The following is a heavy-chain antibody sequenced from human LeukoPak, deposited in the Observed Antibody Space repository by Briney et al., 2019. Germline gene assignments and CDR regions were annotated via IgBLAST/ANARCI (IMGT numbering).Heavy chain of an antibody. CDR2: ISGSGGRK. D-gene: IGHD4-17*01. V-gene: IGHV3-23*01. Sequence: GGSLRLSCAASGFTFSSHAMSWVRQAPGKGLEWVSAISGSGGRKYYADSVKGRFTISRVNSKNTLYLQMNSLRAEDTAVYYCAKENDYGDYVDPFDYWGQGTLVTVSS. CDR1: GFTFSSHA. J-gene: IGHJ4*02. CDR3: AKENDYGDYVDPFDY.